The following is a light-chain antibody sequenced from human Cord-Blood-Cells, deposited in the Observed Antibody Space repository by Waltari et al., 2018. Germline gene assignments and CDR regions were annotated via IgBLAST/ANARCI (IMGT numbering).Light chain of an antibody. J-gene: IGKJ2*01. CDR1: QSISSY. V-gene: IGKV1-39*01. Sequence: DIQMTQSPSSLYASVGARVTITCRASQSISSYLNWYQQKPGKAPKLLIYAASSLQSGIPSRFSGSGSGTDFTLTISSLQPEDFATYYCQQSYSRTFGQGTKLEIK. CDR2: AAS. CDR3: QQSYSRT.